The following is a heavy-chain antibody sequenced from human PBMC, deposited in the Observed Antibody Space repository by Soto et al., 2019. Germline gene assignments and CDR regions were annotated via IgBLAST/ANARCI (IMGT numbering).Heavy chain of an antibody. Sequence: WETLSLTCSVSGGSINNFHWSWIRQPPGKGLEWIGSVFYSGRTTYNPSLQSRVTISVDTSQNHFSLKVLSVTAADTATYYCARIKSGYSYGSIIDFWGQGKRVTVSS. CDR1: GGSINNFH. V-gene: IGHV4-59*01. CDR3: ARIKSGYSYGSIIDF. CDR2: VFYSGRT. J-gene: IGHJ4*02. D-gene: IGHD5-18*01.